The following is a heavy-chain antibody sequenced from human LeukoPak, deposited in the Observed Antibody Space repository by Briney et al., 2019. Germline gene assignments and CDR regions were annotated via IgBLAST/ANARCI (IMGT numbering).Heavy chain of an antibody. Sequence: GGSLRLSCAASGFTFNTYTMNWVRQAPGKGLEWVSYISGSSGIIDYADSVRGRFTISRDNAKNSLYLQMNSLRAEDTAVYYCANGPADFWSGYYDFDYWGQGTLVTVSS. CDR2: ISGSSGII. CDR3: ANGPADFWSGYYDFDY. V-gene: IGHV3-48*01. D-gene: IGHD3-3*01. J-gene: IGHJ4*02. CDR1: GFTFNTYT.